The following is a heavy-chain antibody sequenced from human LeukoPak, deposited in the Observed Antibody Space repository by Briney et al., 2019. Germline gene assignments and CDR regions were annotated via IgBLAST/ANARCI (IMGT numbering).Heavy chain of an antibody. V-gene: IGHV3-48*03. J-gene: IGHJ4*02. CDR2: ISSSGSTI. CDR1: GFTFRSYE. CDR3: AKAFGSSGYKVRPGIDY. D-gene: IGHD6-19*01. Sequence: GGSLRLSCAASGFTFRSYEMNWVRQAPGKGLEWVSYISSSGSTIVYADSVKGRFTISRDNAKNSLYLQMNSLRAEDTAVYYCAKAFGSSGYKVRPGIDYWGQGTLVTVSS.